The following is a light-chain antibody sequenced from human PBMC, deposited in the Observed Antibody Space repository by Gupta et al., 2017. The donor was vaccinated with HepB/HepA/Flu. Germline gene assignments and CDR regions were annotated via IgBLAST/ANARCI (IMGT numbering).Light chain of an antibody. CDR2: GAS. V-gene: IGKV3-15*01. CDR3: QQYDNWPPLT. CDR1: QSVNNN. J-gene: IGKJ4*01. Sequence: EIVMTQSPATLSVSPGERATLSCRASQSVNNNLAWYQQRPGQAPSLLIYGASTRATGIPARFSDSGSGTEFTLTISSRQSEDFAIYYCQQYDNWPPLTFGGGTKVEIK.